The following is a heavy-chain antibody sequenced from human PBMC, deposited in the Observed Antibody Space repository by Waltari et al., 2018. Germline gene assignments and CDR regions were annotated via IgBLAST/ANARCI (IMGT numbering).Heavy chain of an antibody. CDR2: INAGNGNT. V-gene: IGHV1-3*01. CDR3: ARHRDLHDAFDI. J-gene: IGHJ3*02. Sequence: QVQLVQSGAEVKKPGASVKVSCKASGYTFTSYAMHWVRQAPGQRLEWMGWINAGNGNTKYSQKFQGRVTITRDTSASTAYMELSSLRSEDTAVYYCARHRDLHDAFDIWGQGTMVTVSS. CDR1: GYTFTSYA.